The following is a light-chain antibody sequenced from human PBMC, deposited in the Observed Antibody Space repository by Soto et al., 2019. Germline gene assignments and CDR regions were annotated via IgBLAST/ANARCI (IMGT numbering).Light chain of an antibody. CDR2: GAS. Sequence: EIVLTQSPGTLSLSPGERATLSCRASQSVSSSYLAWYQQKPGQAPRLLIYGASSRVTVIPDRFSGSGSGTDFTLTITRLEPEDFAVYYCQQYGTTLWTFGQGTKVDIK. V-gene: IGKV3-20*01. CDR3: QQYGTTLWT. CDR1: QSVSSSY. J-gene: IGKJ1*01.